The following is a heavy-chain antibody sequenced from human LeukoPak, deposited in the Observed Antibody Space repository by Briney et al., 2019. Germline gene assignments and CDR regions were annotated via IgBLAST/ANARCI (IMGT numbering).Heavy chain of an antibody. V-gene: IGHV4-59*12. CDR2: LYHSGST. J-gene: IGHJ6*03. D-gene: IGHD3-9*01. CDR1: GASIRHYY. CDR3: ARATPHYDILTGYYRYYYYMDV. Sequence: SETLSLTCTVSGASIRHYYWSWIRQPPGKGLEWIGNLYHSGSTNYNPSLKSRVTMSVDTSKNQFSLKLSSVTAADTAVYYCARATPHYDILTGYYRYYYYMDVWGKGTTVTVSS.